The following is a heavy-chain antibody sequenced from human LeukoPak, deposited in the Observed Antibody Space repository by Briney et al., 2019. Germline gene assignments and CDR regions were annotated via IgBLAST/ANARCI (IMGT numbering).Heavy chain of an antibody. CDR2: IWYDGSNK. J-gene: IGHJ4*01. CDR1: GFTFSSYG. D-gene: IGHD2-15*01. CDR3: AKDLGAANYYFNY. V-gene: IGHV3-33*06. Sequence: GGSLRLSCAASGFTFSSYGMHWVRQAPGKGLEWGAVIWYDGSNKYYADSVKGRFTISRDNSKNTLYLQTNSLRAEDTAVYYCAKDLGAANYYFNYWGQGTLVTVSS.